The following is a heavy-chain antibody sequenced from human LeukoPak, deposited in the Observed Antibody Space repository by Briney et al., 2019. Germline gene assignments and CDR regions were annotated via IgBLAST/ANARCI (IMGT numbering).Heavy chain of an antibody. CDR3: AKVQSGHYDILTGYLDY. V-gene: IGHV3-23*01. Sequence: GGSLRLSCAPSGFTFSSYAMGWVRQAPGKGLEWVSAISGSGGSTYYADSVKGRLTISRDNSKNTLYLQMNRLRAEDTAVYYCAKVQSGHYDILTGYLDYWGQGAMVTVSS. CDR2: ISGSGGST. CDR1: GFTFSSYA. D-gene: IGHD3-9*01. J-gene: IGHJ4*02.